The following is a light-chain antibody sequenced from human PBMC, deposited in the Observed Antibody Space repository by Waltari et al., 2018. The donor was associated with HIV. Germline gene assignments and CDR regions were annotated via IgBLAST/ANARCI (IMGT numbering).Light chain of an antibody. CDR3: QKSDTPPWT. CDR1: RSINTY. J-gene: IGKJ1*01. CDR2: DSS. V-gene: IGKV1-39*01. Sequence: DIQMTQSPSSLSASLGDRVTITCRASRSINTYLNWYQHKLGESPKILISDSSTLQSGAQPRFSGSGSWTDFTLTIASLQPEDRATYDCQKSDTPPWTFGQGTKVEI.